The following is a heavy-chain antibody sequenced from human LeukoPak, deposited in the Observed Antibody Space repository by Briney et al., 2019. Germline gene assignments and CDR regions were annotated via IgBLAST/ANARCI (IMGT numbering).Heavy chain of an antibody. Sequence: GGSLRLSCAASGFTFSSYAMSWVRQAPGKGLEWVSAISGSGGSTYYADSVKGRFTISRDNSKNTLYLRMNSLRAEDTAVYYCAKVAWSIVATLPFDYWGQGTLVTVSS. D-gene: IGHD5-12*01. CDR1: GFTFSSYA. CDR3: AKVAWSIVATLPFDY. V-gene: IGHV3-23*01. J-gene: IGHJ4*02. CDR2: ISGSGGST.